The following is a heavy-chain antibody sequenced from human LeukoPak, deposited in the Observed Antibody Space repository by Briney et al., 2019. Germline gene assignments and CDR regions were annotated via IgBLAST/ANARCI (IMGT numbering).Heavy chain of an antibody. D-gene: IGHD3-10*01. J-gene: IGHJ6*02. Sequence: ASVRVSCTASGYTFTSYDINWVRQAPGQGLEWMGWMNPNSGNTGYAQKFQGRVTMTRNTSISTAYMELSSLRSEDTAVYYCASSDWFGESLDYYYGMDVWGQGTTVTVSS. CDR3: ASSDWFGESLDYYYGMDV. CDR1: GYTFTSYD. CDR2: MNPNSGNT. V-gene: IGHV1-8*01.